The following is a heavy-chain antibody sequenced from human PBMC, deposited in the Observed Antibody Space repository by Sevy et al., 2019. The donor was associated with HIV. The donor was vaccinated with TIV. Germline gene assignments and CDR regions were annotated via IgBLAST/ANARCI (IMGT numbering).Heavy chain of an antibody. V-gene: IGHV4-30-4*01. Sequence: KPSETLSLTCTVSGGSINSGDYYWTWLRQPPGKGLEWIGYIHHSGSTHHNASLKSRVTISLHTSKNQFSLKLSSLTAADTAVYYCATSKEYIYGPKEPNYHYGLDVWGQGTTVTVSS. CDR2: IHHSGST. D-gene: IGHD5-18*01. J-gene: IGHJ6*02. CDR1: GGSINSGDYY. CDR3: ATSKEYIYGPKEPNYHYGLDV.